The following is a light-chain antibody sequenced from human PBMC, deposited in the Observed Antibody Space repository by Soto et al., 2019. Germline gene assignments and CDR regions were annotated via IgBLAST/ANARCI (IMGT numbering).Light chain of an antibody. CDR1: QSINKY. CDR2: GAS. CDR3: QQANSFPLT. J-gene: IGKJ4*01. Sequence: DIQMTQSPSSLSASVGDRVTITCRASQSINKYINWYQQKPGKAPNLLINGASSLQSGVPSRFSGSGSGTDFTLTISNLQPEDFATYYCQQANSFPLTFGGGTRWIS. V-gene: IGKV1-39*01.